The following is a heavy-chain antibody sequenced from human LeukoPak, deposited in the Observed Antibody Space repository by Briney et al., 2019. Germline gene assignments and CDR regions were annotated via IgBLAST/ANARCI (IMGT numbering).Heavy chain of an antibody. J-gene: IGHJ4*02. V-gene: IGHV3-30*03. D-gene: IGHD3-10*01. CDR3: ARAPLWFGELFFDY. CDR2: ISYDGSNK. CDR1: GFTFSSYG. Sequence: GGSLRLSCAASGFTFSSYGMHWVRQAPGKGLEWVAVISYDGSNKYYADSVKGRFTISRDNSKNTLYLQMDSLRAEDTAVYYCARAPLWFGELFFDYWGQGTLVTVSS.